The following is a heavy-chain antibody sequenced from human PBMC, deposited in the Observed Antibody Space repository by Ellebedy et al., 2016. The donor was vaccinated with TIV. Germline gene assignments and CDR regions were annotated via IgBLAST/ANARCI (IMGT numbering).Heavy chain of an antibody. CDR2: INTDGTIT. J-gene: IGHJ4*02. CDR3: ARDYWGY. V-gene: IGHV3-74*01. D-gene: IGHD3-16*01. Sequence: GESLKISCAASGFSFSTYWMFWVRQAPGKGLVWVSRINTDGTITDYADSVKGRFTISRDNAKNTLYLQMNSLRADDTAVYYGARDYWGYWGQGTLVTVSS. CDR1: GFSFSTYW.